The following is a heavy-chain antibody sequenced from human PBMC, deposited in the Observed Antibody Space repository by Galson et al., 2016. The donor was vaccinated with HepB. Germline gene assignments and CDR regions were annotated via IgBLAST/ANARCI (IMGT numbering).Heavy chain of an antibody. Sequence: SLRLSCAASGFSFMSYRMAWVRQAPGKGLEWLSEIDGADGGDGITHYTDSVKGRFAISRDNVKNSLYLQMNSLRVEDTAVYFCAREPFISPWDYWGPGTLVTVSA. J-gene: IGHJ4*02. CDR2: IDGADGGDGIT. V-gene: IGHV3-23*01. D-gene: IGHD2/OR15-2a*01. CDR3: AREPFISPWDY. CDR1: GFSFMSYR.